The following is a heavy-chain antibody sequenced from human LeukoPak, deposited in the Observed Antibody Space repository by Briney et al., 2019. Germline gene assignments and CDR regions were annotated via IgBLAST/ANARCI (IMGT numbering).Heavy chain of an antibody. CDR1: GGSISSYY. J-gene: IGHJ4*02. D-gene: IGHD3-3*01. CDR2: IYTSGST. V-gene: IGHV4-4*07. Sequence: SETLSLTCTVSGGSISSYYWSWIRQPAGKGLEWIGRIYTSGSTNYTPSLKSRVTMSVDTSKNQFSLKLSSVTAADTAVYYCAREGYDFWSGYYTYYFDYWGQGTLVTVSS. CDR3: AREGYDFWSGYYTYYFDY.